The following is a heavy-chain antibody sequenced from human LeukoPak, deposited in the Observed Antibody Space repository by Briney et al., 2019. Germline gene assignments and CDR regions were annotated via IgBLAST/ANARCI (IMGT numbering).Heavy chain of an antibody. D-gene: IGHD2-21*02. CDR2: IRYDESNK. CDR1: GFTFSTFG. V-gene: IGHV3-30*02. Sequence: PGGSLRLSCAASGFTFSTFGMHWVRQAPGKGLEWVAFIRYDESNKYYADSVKGRFTISRDNSKNTLYLQMDSLRAEDTAVYYCAKSPVDPAPYPTDFDYWGQGTLVTVSS. CDR3: AKSPVDPAPYPTDFDY. J-gene: IGHJ4*02.